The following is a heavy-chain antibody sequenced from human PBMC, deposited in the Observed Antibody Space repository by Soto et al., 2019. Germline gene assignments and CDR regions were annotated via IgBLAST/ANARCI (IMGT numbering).Heavy chain of an antibody. V-gene: IGHV4-30-2*01. CDR2: IYHSGST. CDR3: ARGGYYYDLAY. CDR1: GGSISSGGYS. Sequence: SETLSLTCAVSGGSISSGGYSWSWIRQPPGKGLEWIGYIYHSGSTYYNPSLKSRVTISVDRSKNQFSLKLSSVTAADTAVYYCARGGYYYDLAYWGQGTLVTFSS. D-gene: IGHD3-22*01. J-gene: IGHJ4*02.